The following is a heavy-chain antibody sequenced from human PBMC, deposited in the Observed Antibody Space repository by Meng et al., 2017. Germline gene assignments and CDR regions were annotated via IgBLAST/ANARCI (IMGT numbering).Heavy chain of an antibody. CDR2: ISGDGSIT. J-gene: IGHJ4*02. V-gene: IGHV3-74*01. D-gene: IGHD1-1*01. CDR1: GFTFNNYW. Sequence: EVQLVESGGGFVQPGGSLRLFCAASGFTFNNYWMHWVRQVPGKGLVWVSRISGDGSITNYADSVKGRFTISRDNAKNTLYLQMNSLRPEDTAVYYCLDEAPRSDYWGQGSLVTVSS. CDR3: LDEAPRSDY.